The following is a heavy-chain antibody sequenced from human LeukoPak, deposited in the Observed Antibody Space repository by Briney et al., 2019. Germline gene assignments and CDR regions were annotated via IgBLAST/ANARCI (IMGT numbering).Heavy chain of an antibody. V-gene: IGHV4-38-2*02. J-gene: IGHJ4*02. D-gene: IGHD6-6*01. Sequence: SETLSLTCTVSGYSISSGYYWGWIRQPPGKGLEWIGSIYHSGSTYYNPSLKSRVTISVDTSKNQFSLKLSSVTAADTAVYHCASSSETPYYFDYWGQGTLVTVSS. CDR2: IYHSGST. CDR1: GYSISSGYY. CDR3: ASSSETPYYFDY.